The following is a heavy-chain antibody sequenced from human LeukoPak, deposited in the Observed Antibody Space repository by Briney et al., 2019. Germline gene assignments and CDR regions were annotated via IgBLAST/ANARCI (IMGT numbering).Heavy chain of an antibody. Sequence: SETLSLTCTVSGGSISSGGYYWSWIRQHPGKGLEWIGCIYYSGSTYYNPSLKSRVTISVDTSKNQFSLKLSSVTAADTAVYYCARAPPDYYDSSAPPDYWGQGTLVTVSS. CDR3: ARAPPDYYDSSAPPDY. J-gene: IGHJ4*02. D-gene: IGHD3-22*01. V-gene: IGHV4-31*03. CDR2: IYYSGST. CDR1: GGSISSGGYY.